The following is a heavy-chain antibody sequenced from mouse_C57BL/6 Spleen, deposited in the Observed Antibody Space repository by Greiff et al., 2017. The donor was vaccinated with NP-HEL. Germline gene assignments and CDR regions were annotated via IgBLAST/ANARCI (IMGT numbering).Heavy chain of an antibody. CDR2: INPNNGGT. Sequence: EVQLQQSGPELVKPGASVKIPCKASGYTFTDYNMDWVKQSHGKSLEWIGDINPNNGGTIYNQKFKGKATLTVDKSSSTAYMELRSLTSEDTAVYYCARRDYGSSYRWYFDVWGTGTTVTVSS. CDR1: GYTFTDYN. V-gene: IGHV1-18*01. D-gene: IGHD1-1*01. CDR3: ARRDYGSSYRWYFDV. J-gene: IGHJ1*03.